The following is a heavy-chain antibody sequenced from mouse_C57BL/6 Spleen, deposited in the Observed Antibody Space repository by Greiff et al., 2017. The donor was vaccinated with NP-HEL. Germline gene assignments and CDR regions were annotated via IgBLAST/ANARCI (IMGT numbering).Heavy chain of an antibody. CDR2: IRLKSDNYAT. D-gene: IGHD2-1*01. V-gene: IGHV6-3*01. CDR3: TPYGNWYFDV. J-gene: IGHJ1*03. CDR1: GFTFSNYW. Sequence: EVKVEESGGGLVQPGGSMKLSCVASGFTFSNYWMNWVRQSPEKGLEWVAQIRLKSDNYATHYAESVKGRFTISRDDSKSSVYLQMNNLRAEDTGIYYCTPYGNWYFDVWGTGTTVTVSS.